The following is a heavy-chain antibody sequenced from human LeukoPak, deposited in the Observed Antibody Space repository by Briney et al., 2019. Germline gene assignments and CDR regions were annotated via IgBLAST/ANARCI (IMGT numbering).Heavy chain of an antibody. V-gene: IGHV3-21*04. CDR2: ISSSSSSI. Sequence: GGSLRLSCAASGFTVSDYSMSWVRQAPGKGLEWVSSISSSSSSIYYADSVKGRFTISRDNAKNSLYLQMNSLRAEDTAVYYCAKDWGEYFDYVWGSFTSFDFWGQGTLVTVSS. CDR1: GFTVSDYS. D-gene: IGHD3-16*01. J-gene: IGHJ4*02. CDR3: AKDWGEYFDYVWGSFTSFDF.